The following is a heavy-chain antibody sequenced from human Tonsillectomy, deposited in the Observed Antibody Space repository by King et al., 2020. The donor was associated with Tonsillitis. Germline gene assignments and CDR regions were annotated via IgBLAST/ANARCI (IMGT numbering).Heavy chain of an antibody. V-gene: IGHV3-7*02. J-gene: IGHJ4*02. CDR1: GFTFSAHW. CDR3: GRANWGRIDY. CDR2: IKHDGSDT. Sequence: VQLVESGGGLVQPGGSLRLSCAASGFTFSAHWMAWARQVPGKGLEWVANIKHDGSDTYYVDTMKGRFSISKDDGKNSVYPQMNSLRVEDTAVYYCGRANWGRIDYWGQGALVTVSS. D-gene: IGHD7-27*01.